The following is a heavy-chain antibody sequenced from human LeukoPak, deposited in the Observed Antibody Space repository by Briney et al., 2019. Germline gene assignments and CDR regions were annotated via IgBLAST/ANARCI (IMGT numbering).Heavy chain of an antibody. CDR2: IYHSGST. Sequence: SETLSLTCAVSGYSIGSGYYWGWIRQPPGKGLEWIGSIYHSGSTYYNPSLKSRVTISVDTSKNQFSLKLSSVTAADTAVYYCARHASLLDGVNAWGQGTLVTVSS. CDR1: GYSIGSGYY. D-gene: IGHD2-8*01. J-gene: IGHJ5*02. CDR3: ARHASLLDGVNA. V-gene: IGHV4-38-2*01.